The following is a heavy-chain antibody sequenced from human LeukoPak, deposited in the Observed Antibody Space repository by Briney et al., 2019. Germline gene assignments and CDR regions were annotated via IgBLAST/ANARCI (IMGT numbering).Heavy chain of an antibody. CDR3: ARDAGAGWELLGRNDY. D-gene: IGHD1-26*01. Sequence: GGSLRLSSAASRFTPSDYGMHWLRHAPDKGLEWVAFIRYEGNDKYYADSVKVRFTISRDNTKNSLYLQMNSLRDEDTSKYYSARDAGAGWELLGRNDYWGQGTLVTVSS. CDR1: RFTPSDYG. J-gene: IGHJ4*02. CDR2: IRYEGNDK. V-gene: IGHV3-30*02.